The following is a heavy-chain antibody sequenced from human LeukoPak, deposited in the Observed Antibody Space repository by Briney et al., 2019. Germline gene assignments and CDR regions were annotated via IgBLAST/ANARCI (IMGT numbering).Heavy chain of an antibody. CDR1: GYTFTSYG. Sequence: GASVKVSCKASGYTFTSYGISWVRQAPGQGLEWMGWISAYNGNTNYAQKLQGRVTMTTDTSTSTAYMELRSLRSDDTAVYYCARDGRYYYDSSGYYLFDYWGQGTLVTVSS. D-gene: IGHD3-22*01. CDR3: ARDGRYYYDSSGYYLFDY. V-gene: IGHV1-18*01. CDR2: ISAYNGNT. J-gene: IGHJ4*02.